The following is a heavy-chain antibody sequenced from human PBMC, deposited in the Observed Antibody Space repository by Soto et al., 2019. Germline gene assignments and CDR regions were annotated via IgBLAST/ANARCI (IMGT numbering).Heavy chain of an antibody. D-gene: IGHD2-8*01. CDR1: GGSFSGYY. CDR3: ARNGHCTRPGCIVGWFGP. Sequence: SETLSLTCAVYGGSFSGYYWSWVRQSPGKGLEWIGETSHDGVTNYNPSLEGRVTISIDKSKNQFYLDLNSVTAADTAMYYCARNGHCTRPGCIVGWFGPWGPGTLVTVPQ. CDR2: TSHDGVT. V-gene: IGHV4-34*10. J-gene: IGHJ5*02.